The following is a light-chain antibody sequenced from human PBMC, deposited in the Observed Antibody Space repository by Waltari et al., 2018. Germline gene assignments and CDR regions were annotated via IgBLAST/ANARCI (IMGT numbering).Light chain of an antibody. CDR1: SSHIGGNT. Sequence: QSVLTQPPSASGTPGQRVTISCSGSSSHIGGNTVHWYQQLPGAAPKLLIYNNNQRPSGVPDRFSGSKSGTSASLAISSLQSEDEAHYYRAAWDDSLNAVVFGGGTKLTVL. V-gene: IGLV1-44*01. CDR3: AAWDDSLNAVV. CDR2: NNN. J-gene: IGLJ2*01.